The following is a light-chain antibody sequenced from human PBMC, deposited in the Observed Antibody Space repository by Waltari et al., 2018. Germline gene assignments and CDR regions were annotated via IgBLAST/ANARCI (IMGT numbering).Light chain of an antibody. V-gene: IGLV4-69*01. CDR2: PNSDGSD. J-gene: IGLJ2*01. CDR1: SGHSTYA. CDR3: QAWGTGTWE. Sequence: QLVLTQSPSASASLGASVKLTCTLSSGHSTYAIAWHQQQPKKGPRYLMRPNSDGSDIKGDAIPDRFAGSSSGGDRYLTISSRQSEGEADYDCQAWGTGTWEFGGGTKLTVL.